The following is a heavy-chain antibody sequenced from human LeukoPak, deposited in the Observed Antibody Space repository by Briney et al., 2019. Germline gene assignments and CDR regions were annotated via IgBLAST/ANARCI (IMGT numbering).Heavy chain of an antibody. D-gene: IGHD4-17*01. J-gene: IGHJ4*02. V-gene: IGHV4-4*02. CDR1: GGSISSRNW. CDR3: ARASHDYGDYSHFDH. Sequence: SETLFLTCAVSGGSISSRNWWSWVRQPPGKGLEWIGEIYHSGSTNYNPPLKTRVTISVDKSMNQFSLKLSSVTAADTAVYYCARASHDYGDYSHFDHWGQGTLVTASS. CDR2: IYHSGST.